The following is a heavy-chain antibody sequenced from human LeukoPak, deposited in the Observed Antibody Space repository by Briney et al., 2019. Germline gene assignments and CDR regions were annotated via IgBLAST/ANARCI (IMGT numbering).Heavy chain of an antibody. CDR2: INHSGST. CDR1: GGSFSGYY. J-gene: IGHJ6*03. V-gene: IGHV4-34*01. Sequence: SETLSLTCAVYGGSFSGYYWSWIRQPPGKGLEWIGEINHSGSTNYNPSLKSRVTISVDTSKNQFSLKLSSVTAADTAVYYCARVTGYYDSSGYSKPYYYMDVWGKGTTVTVSS. D-gene: IGHD3-22*01. CDR3: ARVTGYYDSSGYSKPYYYMDV.